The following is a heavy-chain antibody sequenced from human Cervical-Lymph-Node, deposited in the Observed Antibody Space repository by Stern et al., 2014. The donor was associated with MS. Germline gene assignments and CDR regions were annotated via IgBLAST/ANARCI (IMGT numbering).Heavy chain of an antibody. Sequence: VQLVESGPGLVKPSQTLSLTCTVSGGSISSGGYYWSWIRQHPGKGLEWIGYIYYSGSTYYNPSLKSRVTISVDTSKNQFSLKLSSVTAADTAVYYCARADELYYYDSSAPGAFDIWGQGTMVTVSS. CDR3: ARADELYYYDSSAPGAFDI. CDR1: GGSISSGGYY. V-gene: IGHV4-31*03. J-gene: IGHJ3*02. D-gene: IGHD3-22*01. CDR2: IYYSGST.